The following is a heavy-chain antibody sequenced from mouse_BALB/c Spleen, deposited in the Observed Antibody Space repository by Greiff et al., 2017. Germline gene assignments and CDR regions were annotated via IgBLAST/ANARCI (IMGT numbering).Heavy chain of an antibody. CDR3: ARDYGSSY. CDR2: IDPANGNT. CDR1: GFNIKDTY. D-gene: IGHD1-1*01. J-gene: IGHJ3*01. Sequence: DVQLQESGAELVKPGASVKLSCTASGFNIKDTYMHWVKQRPEQGLEWIGRIDPANGNTKYDPKFQGKATITADTSSNTAYLQLSSLTSEDTAVYYCARDYGSSYWGQGTLVTVSA. V-gene: IGHV14-3*02.